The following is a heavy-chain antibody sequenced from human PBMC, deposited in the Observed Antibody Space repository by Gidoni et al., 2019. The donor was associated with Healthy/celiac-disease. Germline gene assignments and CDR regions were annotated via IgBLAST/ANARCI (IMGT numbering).Heavy chain of an antibody. J-gene: IGHJ5*02. CDR1: GFTFSSYA. V-gene: IGHV3-30-3*01. Sequence: QVQLVESGGGVVQPGRTLRRSCAAPGFTFSSYAMHWVRQAPGKGLEWVAVISYDGSNKYYADSVKGRFTISRDNSKNTLYLQMNSLRAEDTAVYYCARDRYGDYHNWFDPWGQGTLVTVSS. CDR3: ARDRYGDYHNWFDP. D-gene: IGHD4-17*01. CDR2: ISYDGSNK.